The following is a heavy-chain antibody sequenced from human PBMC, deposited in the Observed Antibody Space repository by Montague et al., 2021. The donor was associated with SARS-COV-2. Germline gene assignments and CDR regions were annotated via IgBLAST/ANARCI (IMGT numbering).Heavy chain of an antibody. CDR2: ISSDTLHT. Sequence: SLRLSCATSGFTFRRNSMNWVRQAPGKGLGWVSTISSDTLHTFYAESVKGRFTISRDNAKNELYLQMNSLRAEDMAVYYCARGGEIDVWAPFGHWGQGTLVTVSS. J-gene: IGHJ4*02. D-gene: IGHD3-16*01. CDR3: ARGGEIDVWAPFGH. V-gene: IGHV3-21*01. CDR1: GFTFRRNS.